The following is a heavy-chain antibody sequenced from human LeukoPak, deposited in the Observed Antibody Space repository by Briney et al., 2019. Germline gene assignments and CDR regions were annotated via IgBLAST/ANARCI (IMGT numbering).Heavy chain of an antibody. J-gene: IGHJ4*02. CDR1: GYTFTSYD. CDR2: MNPNSGNT. D-gene: IGHD1-14*01. CDR3: AVAPRSLPRNHDY. Sequence: ASVTVSCKASGYTFTSYDINWVRQATGQGLEWMGWMNPNSGNTGYAQKFQGRVTMTRNTSISTAYMELSSLRSEDTAVYYCAVAPRSLPRNHDYWGQGTLVTVSS. V-gene: IGHV1-8*01.